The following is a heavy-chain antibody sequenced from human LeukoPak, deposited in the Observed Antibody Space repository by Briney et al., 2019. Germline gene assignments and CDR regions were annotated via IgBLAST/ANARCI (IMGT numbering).Heavy chain of an antibody. CDR2: ISSSGSTI. CDR3: ARGRYSSSWYIFEY. J-gene: IGHJ4*02. V-gene: IGHV3-48*03. Sequence: TGGSLRLSCAASGFTFSSYEMNWVRQAPGKGLQWVSYISSSGSTIYYADSVKGRFTISRDNAKNSLYLQMNSLRAEDTALYYCARGRYSSSWYIFEYWGQGTLDTVSS. D-gene: IGHD6-13*01. CDR1: GFTFSSYE.